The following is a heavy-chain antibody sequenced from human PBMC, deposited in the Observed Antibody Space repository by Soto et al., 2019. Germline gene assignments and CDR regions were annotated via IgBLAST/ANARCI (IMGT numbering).Heavy chain of an antibody. CDR3: ARDPWFGETHNWFDP. Sequence: QVQLVQSGAEVKKPGSSVKVSCKASGGTFSSYTISWVRQAPGQGLEWMGRIIPILGIANYAQKFQGSVTLTADKSTSTAYMELSSLRSEDTAVYYCARDPWFGETHNWFDPWGQGTLVTVSS. CDR2: IIPILGIA. V-gene: IGHV1-69*08. D-gene: IGHD3-10*01. CDR1: GGTFSSYT. J-gene: IGHJ5*02.